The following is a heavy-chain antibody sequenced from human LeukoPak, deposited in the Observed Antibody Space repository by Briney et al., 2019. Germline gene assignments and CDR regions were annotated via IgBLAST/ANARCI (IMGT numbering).Heavy chain of an antibody. Sequence: SETLSLTCTVSGGSISSGSYYWSWIRQPAGKGLEWIGRIYTSGSTNYNPSLKSRVTISVDTSKNQFSLKLSSVTAADTAVYYCARQTAGTLNYWGQGTLVTVSS. CDR1: GGSISSGSYY. CDR3: ARQTAGTLNY. D-gene: IGHD6-13*01. CDR2: IYTSGST. V-gene: IGHV4-61*02. J-gene: IGHJ4*02.